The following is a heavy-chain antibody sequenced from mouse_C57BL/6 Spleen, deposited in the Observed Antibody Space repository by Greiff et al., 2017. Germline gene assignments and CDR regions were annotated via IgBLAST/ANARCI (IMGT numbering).Heavy chain of an antibody. V-gene: IGHV5-17*01. CDR3: ARTYYGNYYFDY. CDR2: ISSGSSTI. CDR1: GFTFSDYG. J-gene: IGHJ2*01. D-gene: IGHD2-10*01. Sequence: VQLQQSGGGLVKPGGSLKLSCAASGFTFSDYGMHWVRQAPEKGLEWVAYISSGSSTIYYADTVKGRFTISRDNAKNTLFLQMTSLRSEDTAMYYCARTYYGNYYFDYWGQGTTLTVSS.